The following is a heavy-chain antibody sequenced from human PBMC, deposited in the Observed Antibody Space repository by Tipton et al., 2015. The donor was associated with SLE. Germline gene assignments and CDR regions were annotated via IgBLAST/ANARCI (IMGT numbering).Heavy chain of an antibody. CDR2: IYHSGST. V-gene: IGHV4-38-2*02. J-gene: IGHJ4*02. Sequence: TLSLTCAVSGFSISSGYYWGWIRQPPGKGREWSGSIYHSGSTYYNPSLKSRVTISVDTSKNQFSLKLSSVTAADTAVYYCARDPYYYDSSGSPHSYWGQGTLVTVSS. CDR1: GFSISSGYY. CDR3: ARDPYYYDSSGSPHSY. D-gene: IGHD3-22*01.